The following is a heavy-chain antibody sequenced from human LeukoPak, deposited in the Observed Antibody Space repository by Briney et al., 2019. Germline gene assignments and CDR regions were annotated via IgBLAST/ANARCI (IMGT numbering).Heavy chain of an antibody. J-gene: IGHJ6*03. D-gene: IGHD3-16*01. CDR3: ARDHDDYYYMDV. CDR2: INPNSGGT. V-gene: IGHV1-2*04. Sequence: ASVKVSCKASGYTYTGYYMHWVRQDPGQGLEWMGWINPNSGGTNYAQKFQGWVTMTRDTSISTAYMELSRLRSDDTAVYYCARDHDDYYYMDVWGKGTTVTVSS. CDR1: GYTYTGYY.